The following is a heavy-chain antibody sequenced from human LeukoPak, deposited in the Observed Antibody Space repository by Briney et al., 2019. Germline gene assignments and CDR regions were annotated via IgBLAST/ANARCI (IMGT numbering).Heavy chain of an antibody. CDR1: GYTLTGYY. V-gene: IGHV1-2*02. D-gene: IGHD3-22*01. J-gene: IGHJ4*02. CDR3: ASDYYDSSANLDY. CDR2: INPNSGGT. Sequence: ASVKLSCKASGYTLTGYYMHWVRQAPGQGLEWMGWINPNSGGTNYAQKFQGRVTMTRDTSISSAYMELSRLRSDDTAVYYCASDYYDSSANLDYWGQGTLVTVSS.